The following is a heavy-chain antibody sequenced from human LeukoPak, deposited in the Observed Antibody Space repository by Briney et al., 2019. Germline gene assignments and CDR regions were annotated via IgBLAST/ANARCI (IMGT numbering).Heavy chain of an antibody. D-gene: IGHD6-6*01. Sequence: SETLSLTCSVSVGSISSYYWSWIRQPPGKGLEWIALIHDSGSTNYNPSLKSRVTLSLDTSKNRISLKLSSVTAADTAVYYCAIGSYPCQYWGQGTLVTVSS. CDR1: VGSISSYY. CDR3: AIGSYPCQY. J-gene: IGHJ4*02. CDR2: IHDSGST. V-gene: IGHV4-59*08.